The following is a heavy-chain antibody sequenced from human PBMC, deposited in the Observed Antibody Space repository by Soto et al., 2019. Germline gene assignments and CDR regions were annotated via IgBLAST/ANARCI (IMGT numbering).Heavy chain of an antibody. Sequence: GASVKVSCKASGYTFTSYDINWVRQAPGQGLEWMGWMNPNSGNTGYAQKFQGRVTMTRNTSISTAYMELSSLRSEDTAVYYCARGRKQSGSPSPRLFDYWGQGTLVTVS. D-gene: IGHD3-10*01. V-gene: IGHV1-8*01. CDR3: ARGRKQSGSPSPRLFDY. CDR1: GYTFTSYD. CDR2: MNPNSGNT. J-gene: IGHJ4*02.